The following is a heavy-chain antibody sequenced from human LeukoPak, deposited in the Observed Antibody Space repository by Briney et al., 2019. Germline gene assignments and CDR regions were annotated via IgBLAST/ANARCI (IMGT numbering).Heavy chain of an antibody. Sequence: PSETLSLTCTVSGGSISSYYWSWIRQPAGKGLEWIGRIYTSGSTNYNPSLKSRVTMSVDTSKNQFSLKLSSVTAADTAVYYCARVKRDYDILTGFTPDYYFDYWGQGTLVTVSS. CDR2: IYTSGST. V-gene: IGHV4-4*07. CDR1: GGSISSYY. CDR3: ARVKRDYDILTGFTPDYYFDY. J-gene: IGHJ4*02. D-gene: IGHD3-9*01.